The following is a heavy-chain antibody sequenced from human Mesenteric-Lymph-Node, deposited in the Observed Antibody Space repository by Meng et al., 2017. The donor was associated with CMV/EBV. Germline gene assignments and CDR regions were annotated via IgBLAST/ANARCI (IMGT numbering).Heavy chain of an antibody. D-gene: IGHD4-17*01. J-gene: IGHJ4*02. V-gene: IGHV3-53*01. CDR2: MYSDGRT. CDR3: ARDLGGLRSYYFDY. CDR1: GFTVGTNY. Sequence: GESLKISCAASGFTVGTNYLSWVRQPPGEGLEWVSVMYSDGRTHYADSVRGRFTISRDNAKNSLYLQMNSLRAEDTAVYYCARDLGGLRSYYFDYWGQGTLVTVSS.